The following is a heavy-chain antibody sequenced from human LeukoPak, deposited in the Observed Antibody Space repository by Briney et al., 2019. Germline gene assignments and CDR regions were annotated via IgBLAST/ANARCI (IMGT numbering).Heavy chain of an antibody. Sequence: PGGSLRLSCAVSGFTFTDTYMTWIRQAPGKGLECISVIYSGGSTDYADSVKGRLTISRDNSKNTLYLQMNSLRAEDTAVYYCARVVDHDYGDYYLDYWGQGTLVTVSS. V-gene: IGHV3-53*01. D-gene: IGHD4-17*01. CDR3: ARVVDHDYGDYYLDY. CDR1: GFTFTDTY. CDR2: IYSGGST. J-gene: IGHJ4*02.